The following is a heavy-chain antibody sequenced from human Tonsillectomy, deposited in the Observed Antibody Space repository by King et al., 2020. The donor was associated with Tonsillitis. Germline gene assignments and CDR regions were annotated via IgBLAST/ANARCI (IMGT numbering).Heavy chain of an antibody. D-gene: IGHD2-2*02. J-gene: IGHJ5*02. CDR3: ARGYCSSTSCYSNWFDP. V-gene: IGHV3-48*01. CDR1: GFTFSSYS. Sequence: VQLVESGGGLVQPGGSLRISCAASGFTFSSYSMNWVRQAPGKGLEWDSYISSSSSTIYYADSVKGRFTISRDNAKNSLYLQMNSLRAEDTAVYYCARGYCSSTSCYSNWFDPWGQGTLVTVSS. CDR2: ISSSSSTI.